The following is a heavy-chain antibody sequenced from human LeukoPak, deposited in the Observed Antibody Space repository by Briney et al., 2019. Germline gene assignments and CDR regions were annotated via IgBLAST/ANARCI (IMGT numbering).Heavy chain of an antibody. CDR1: GFTFSGSA. J-gene: IGHJ6*02. CDR2: IRSKANSYAT. CDR3: STHQLRYFDWVNYYYGMDV. Sequence: GGSLRLSCAASGFTFSGSAMHWVRQASGKGLEWVGRIRSKANSYATAYAASVKGRFTISRDDSKNTAYLQMNSLKTEDTAVYYCSTHQLRYFDWVNYYYGMDVWGQGTTVTVSS. D-gene: IGHD3-9*01. V-gene: IGHV3-73*01.